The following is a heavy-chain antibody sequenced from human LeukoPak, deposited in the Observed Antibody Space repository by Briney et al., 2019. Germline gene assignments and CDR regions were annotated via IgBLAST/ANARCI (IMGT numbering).Heavy chain of an antibody. D-gene: IGHD2-2*01. CDR2: VIPILGIA. J-gene: IGHJ6*02. Sequence: SVKVSCKASGGTFSSYAISWVRQAPGQGLEWMGRVIPILGIANYAQKFQGRVTITADKSTSTAYMELSSLRSEDTAVYYCAIGYCSSTSCSYMDVWGQGTTVTVSS. CDR3: AIGYCSSTSCSYMDV. V-gene: IGHV1-69*04. CDR1: GGTFSSYA.